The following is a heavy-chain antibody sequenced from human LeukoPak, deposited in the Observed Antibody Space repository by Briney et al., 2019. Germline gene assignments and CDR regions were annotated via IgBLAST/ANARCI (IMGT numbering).Heavy chain of an antibody. CDR3: ARGRNCDY. CDR2: IKQDGSEK. V-gene: IGHV3-7*01. Sequence: GGSLRLSCAASGFTFSSYCMSWVRQAPGKGLEWVANIKQDGSEKYYVDSVKGRFTISRDNAKNSLYLQINSLRAEDTAVYYCARGRNCDYWGQGTLVTVSS. CDR1: GFTFSSYC. J-gene: IGHJ4*02.